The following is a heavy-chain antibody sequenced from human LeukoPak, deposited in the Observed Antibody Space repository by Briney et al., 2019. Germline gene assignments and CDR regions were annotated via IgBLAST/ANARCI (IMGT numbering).Heavy chain of an antibody. Sequence: SETLSLTCTVSGGSSSSYYCSWIRQPPGKGLEWIGYIYYSGSTNYNPSLKSRVTISVDTSKNQFSLKLSSVTAADTAVYYCARSLSGGSGSFNYYYMDVWGKGTTVTISS. V-gene: IGHV4-59*01. CDR2: IYYSGST. J-gene: IGHJ6*03. CDR1: GGSSSSYY. CDR3: ARSLSGGSGSFNYYYMDV. D-gene: IGHD3-10*01.